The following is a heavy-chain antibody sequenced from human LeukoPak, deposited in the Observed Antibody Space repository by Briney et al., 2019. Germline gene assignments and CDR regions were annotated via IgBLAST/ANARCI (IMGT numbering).Heavy chain of an antibody. V-gene: IGHV3-21*01. Sequence: GGSLRLSCAASGFTFSSYSMTWVRQAPGKGLEWVSSISSSSSYIYYADSVKGRFTISRDNAKNPLYLQMNSLRAEDTAVYYCARVRSYGDDAYFDYWGQGTLVTVSS. D-gene: IGHD4-17*01. CDR2: ISSSSSYI. J-gene: IGHJ4*02. CDR3: ARVRSYGDDAYFDY. CDR1: GFTFSSYS.